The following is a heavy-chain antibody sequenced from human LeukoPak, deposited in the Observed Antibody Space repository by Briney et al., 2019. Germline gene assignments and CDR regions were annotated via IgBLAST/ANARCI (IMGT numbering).Heavy chain of an antibody. J-gene: IGHJ4*02. CDR2: ISSSSSTI. Sequence: GGSLRLSCAASGFTFSSYEMNWVRQAPGKGLEWVSYISSSSSTIYYADSAKGRFTISRDNAKNSLYLQMNSLRAEDTAVYYCARGDYYDSSGYPRPYYFDYWGQGTLVTVSS. V-gene: IGHV3-48*01. D-gene: IGHD3-22*01. CDR1: GFTFSSYE. CDR3: ARGDYYDSSGYPRPYYFDY.